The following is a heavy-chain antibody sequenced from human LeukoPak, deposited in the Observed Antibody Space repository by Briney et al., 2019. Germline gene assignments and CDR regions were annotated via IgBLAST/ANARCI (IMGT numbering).Heavy chain of an antibody. CDR2: ISGSGGST. V-gene: IGHV3-23*01. Sequence: GGSLRLSCAASGFTFSSYAMSWVRQAPGKGPEWVSAISGSGGSTYYADSVKGRFTISRDNSKNTLYLQMNSLRAEDTAVYYCAKDYYDSSGYYLSYFDYWGQGTLVTVSS. D-gene: IGHD3-22*01. J-gene: IGHJ4*02. CDR1: GFTFSSYA. CDR3: AKDYYDSSGYYLSYFDY.